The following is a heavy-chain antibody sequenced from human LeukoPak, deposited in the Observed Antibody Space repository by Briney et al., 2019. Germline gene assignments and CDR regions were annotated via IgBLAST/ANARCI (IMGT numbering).Heavy chain of an antibody. J-gene: IGHJ4*02. CDR1: GGSLSGYY. CDR2: INHYGST. V-gene: IGHV4-34*01. D-gene: IGHD3-22*01. CDR3: ARGNYYYDSSGHQNYFDY. Sequence: KTSETLSLTCAVYGGSLSGYYWSWIRQPPGKGLGWIGKINHYGSTNYNPSLKSRVTISVDTSKNQFSLKLSSVTAADTAVYYCARGNYYYDSSGHQNYFDYWGQGTLVTVSS.